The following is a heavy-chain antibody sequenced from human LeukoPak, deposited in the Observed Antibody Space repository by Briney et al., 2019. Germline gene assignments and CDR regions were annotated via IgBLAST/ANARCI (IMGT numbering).Heavy chain of an antibody. V-gene: IGHV4-61*01. D-gene: IGHD3-16*02. CDR3: ARVKYHYDYVWGSYRHLGYYFDY. J-gene: IGHJ4*02. Sequence: SETLSLTCTVSGGSPSSGSYYWSCIRHPPGKGLEWIGYIYYSGSTNYNPSLKTRSTISVHTSKNQFSVKLSSVTAADTAVYYCARVKYHYDYVWGSYRHLGYYFDYWGQGTLVTVSS. CDR2: IYYSGST. CDR1: GGSPSSGSYY.